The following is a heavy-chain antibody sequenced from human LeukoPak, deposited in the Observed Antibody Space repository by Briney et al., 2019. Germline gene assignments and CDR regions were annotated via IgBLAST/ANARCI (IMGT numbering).Heavy chain of an antibody. CDR1: GFMFSNYA. Sequence: GGSLKLSCAASGFMFSNYAMNWVRQPPGKGLEWVSRISGSVGITFYADSVKGRFTISRDNSKNTLYMQMNSLRAEDTAVYYCAKVTSESDAFDIWGQGTMVTVSS. CDR2: ISGSVGIT. J-gene: IGHJ3*02. V-gene: IGHV3-23*01. CDR3: AKVTSESDAFDI.